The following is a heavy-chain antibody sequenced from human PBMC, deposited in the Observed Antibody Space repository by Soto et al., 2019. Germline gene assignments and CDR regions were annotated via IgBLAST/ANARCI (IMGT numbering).Heavy chain of an antibody. CDR1: EFTFSGRS. D-gene: IGHD3-10*01. CDR3: ARGWFGPGV. Sequence: EVQLVESGGGLVQPGGSLRLSCAASEFTFSGRSVHWVRQATGKGLVWVSGIDKVGTDSTYADSVKVRFTSHRDNATNTAYIQMNSLRVEDTAVYYCARGWFGPGVWGKGTTVTVSS. CDR2: IDKVGTDS. V-gene: IGHV3-74*01. J-gene: IGHJ6*03.